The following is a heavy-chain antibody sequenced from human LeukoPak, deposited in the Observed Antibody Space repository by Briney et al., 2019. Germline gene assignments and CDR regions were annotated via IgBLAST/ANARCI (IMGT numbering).Heavy chain of an antibody. CDR2: VSYVGTSK. Sequence: GGSLRLSCAASGFTFSSHWMHWVRQAPGKGLEWVAVVSYVGTSKYYADSVKGRFTISRDNSKNTLYLQMNSLRAEDTAVYYCARGDYGDFSWGQGTLVTVSS. V-gene: IGHV3-30-3*01. J-gene: IGHJ5*02. CDR1: GFTFSSHW. D-gene: IGHD4-17*01. CDR3: ARGDYGDFS.